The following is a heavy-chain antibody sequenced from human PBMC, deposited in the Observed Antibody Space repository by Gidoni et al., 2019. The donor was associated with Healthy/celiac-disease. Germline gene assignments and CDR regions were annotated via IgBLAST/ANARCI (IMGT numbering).Heavy chain of an antibody. CDR2: IYYSGST. V-gene: IGHV4-39*01. CDR3: ARHSDYYDSSGYPDY. D-gene: IGHD3-22*01. CDR1: GGSISSSSYY. J-gene: IGHJ4*02. Sequence: QLQLQESGPGLVKPSETLSLTCPVSGGSISSSSYYWGWIRQPPGKGLEWIGSIYYSGSTYYNPSLKSRVTISVDTSKNQFSLKLSSVTAADTAVYYCARHSDYYDSSGYPDYWGQGTLVTVSS.